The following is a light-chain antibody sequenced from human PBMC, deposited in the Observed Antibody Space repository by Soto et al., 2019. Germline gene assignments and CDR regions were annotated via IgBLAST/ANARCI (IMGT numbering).Light chain of an antibody. CDR2: EDS. CDR3: CSFAGSSTFDWV. V-gene: IGLV2-23*02. Sequence: LTQPASVSGSPGQSITISCTETSSDVGSYNLVSWYQQHPGKAPKVIIYEDSKRPSGVSNRFSGSKSGNTASLTISGLQAEDEADYYCCSFAGSSTFDWVFGGGTKLTVL. CDR1: SSDVGSYNL. J-gene: IGLJ3*02.